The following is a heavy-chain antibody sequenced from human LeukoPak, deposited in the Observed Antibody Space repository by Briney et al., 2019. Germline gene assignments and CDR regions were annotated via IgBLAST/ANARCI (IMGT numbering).Heavy chain of an antibody. CDR3: VKSPYSSSPGIIYYYCGMDV. D-gene: IGHD6-6*01. V-gene: IGHV3-64D*09. CDR1: VFTLSSYT. J-gene: IGHJ6*02. CDR2: ISSNGGST. Sequence: GGSLRLSCSVSVFTLSSYTMHWGRQAPGKGLEYVSAISSNGGSTYYADSVKGRFTISRDNSKNTLYLQMSSLRAEDTAVYYCVKSPYSSSPGIIYYYCGMDVWGQGTTVTVSS.